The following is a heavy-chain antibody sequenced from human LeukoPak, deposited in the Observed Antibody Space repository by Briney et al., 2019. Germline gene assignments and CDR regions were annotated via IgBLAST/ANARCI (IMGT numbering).Heavy chain of an antibody. D-gene: IGHD1-1*01. V-gene: IGHV3-30-3*01. J-gene: IGHJ6*02. CDR2: ISYDGSNK. CDR1: GFTFSSYA. Sequence: PGGSLRLSCAASGFTFSSYAMHWVRQAPGKGLEWVAVISYDGSNKYYADSVKGRFTIPRDNSKNTLYLQMNSLRAEDTAVYYCARVGKDNWNAVSHYYYYGMDVWGQGTTVTVSS. CDR3: ARVGKDNWNAVSHYYYYGMDV.